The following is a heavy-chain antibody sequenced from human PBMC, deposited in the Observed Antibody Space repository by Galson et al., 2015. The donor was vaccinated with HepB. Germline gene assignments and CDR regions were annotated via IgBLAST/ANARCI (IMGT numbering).Heavy chain of an antibody. J-gene: IGHJ5*02. D-gene: IGHD1-7*01. Sequence: SVKVSCKASGGTFSSYDINWVRQATGQGLEWMGWMNPNSGNTGYAQKFQGRVTMTRNTSISTAYMELSSLRSEDTAVYYCARVRPPGTTWFDPWGQGTLVTVSS. V-gene: IGHV1-8*02. CDR1: GGTFSSYD. CDR3: ARVRPPGTTWFDP. CDR2: MNPNSGNT.